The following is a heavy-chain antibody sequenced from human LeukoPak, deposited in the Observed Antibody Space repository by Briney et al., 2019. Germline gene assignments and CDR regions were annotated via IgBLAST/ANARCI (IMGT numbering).Heavy chain of an antibody. V-gene: IGHV3-53*01. J-gene: IGHJ4*02. CDR3: ARFGAREGRDGYNRPFDY. CDR1: GFTVSSNY. CDR2: IYNGGST. Sequence: GGSLRLSCAASGFTVSSNYMSWVRQAPGKGLEWVSVIYNGGSTYYADSVKGRFTISRDNSNNTLYLQMNSLRAEDTAVYYCARFGAREGRDGYNRPFDYWGQGTLVTVSS. D-gene: IGHD5-24*01.